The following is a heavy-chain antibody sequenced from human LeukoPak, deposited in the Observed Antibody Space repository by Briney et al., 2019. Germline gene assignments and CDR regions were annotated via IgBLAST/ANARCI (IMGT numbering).Heavy chain of an antibody. CDR3: ARDGGYCSGGSCNNWFDP. CDR1: GFTFSSYA. D-gene: IGHD2-15*01. J-gene: IGHJ5*02. Sequence: GRSLRLSCAASGFTFSSYAMHWVRQAPGKGLEWVAVISYDGSNKYYADSVKGRFTISRDNAKNSLFLQMNSLRAEDTAVYYCARDGGYCSGGSCNNWFDPWGPGTLVTVSS. V-gene: IGHV3-30-3*01. CDR2: ISYDGSNK.